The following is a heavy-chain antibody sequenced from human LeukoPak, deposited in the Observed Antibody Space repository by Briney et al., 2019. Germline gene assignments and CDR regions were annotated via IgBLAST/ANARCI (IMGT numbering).Heavy chain of an antibody. CDR1: GFSFRDYT. Sequence: GGSLRLSCAASGFSFRDYTMNWVRQAPGKGLEWVAYICNSSSYIYFANPVRGRFSIYRDNAKNSLYLQMNSLIAEDTAVYYCAKDSPSRTATTEVPVDYWGQGTLVTVSS. V-gene: IGHV3-21*01. CDR2: ICNSSSYI. D-gene: IGHD1/OR15-1a*01. J-gene: IGHJ4*02. CDR3: AKDSPSRTATTEVPVDY.